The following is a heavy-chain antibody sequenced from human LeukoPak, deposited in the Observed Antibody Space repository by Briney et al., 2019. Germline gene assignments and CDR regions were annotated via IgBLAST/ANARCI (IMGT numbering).Heavy chain of an antibody. CDR1: GYTFTGYY. CDR3: ARDRTQAVAGIFRGGWFDP. CDR2: INPNSGGT. Sequence: ASVKVSCKASGYTFTGYYMHWVRQAPGQGLEWMGWINPNSGGTNYAQKFQGRVTMTRDTSISTAYMELSRLRSDDTAVYYCARDRTQAVAGIFRGGWFDPWGQGTLATVSS. V-gene: IGHV1-2*02. D-gene: IGHD6-19*01. J-gene: IGHJ5*02.